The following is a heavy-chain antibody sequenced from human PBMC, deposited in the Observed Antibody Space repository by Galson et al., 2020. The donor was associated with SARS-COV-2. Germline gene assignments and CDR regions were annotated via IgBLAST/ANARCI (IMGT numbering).Heavy chain of an antibody. CDR3: AKRGVDGDNPCDFQY. Sequence: GGSLRLSCAASGFTFSSYSMSWVRQAPGKGLEWVSAIGGSGGGTYYADSVKGRFIISRDNSKNTLYLQMNSLRAEDMAVYYCAKRGVDGDNPCDFQYWGQGTLVTVSS. CDR1: GFTFSSYS. V-gene: IGHV3-23*01. J-gene: IGHJ1*01. CDR2: IGGSGGGT. D-gene: IGHD1-1*01.